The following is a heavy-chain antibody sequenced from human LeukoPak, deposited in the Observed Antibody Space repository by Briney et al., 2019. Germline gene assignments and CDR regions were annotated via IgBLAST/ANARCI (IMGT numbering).Heavy chain of an antibody. CDR2: ISGSGGST. V-gene: IGHV3-23*01. CDR3: AKSIAVAGWSDY. D-gene: IGHD6-19*01. J-gene: IGHJ4*02. CDR1: GFTFSSDW. Sequence: GSLRLSCAASGFTFSSDWMHWVRQAPGKGLEWVSAISGSGGSTYYADSVKGRFTISRDNSKNTLYLQMNSLRAEDTAVYYCAKSIAVAGWSDYWGQGTLVTVSS.